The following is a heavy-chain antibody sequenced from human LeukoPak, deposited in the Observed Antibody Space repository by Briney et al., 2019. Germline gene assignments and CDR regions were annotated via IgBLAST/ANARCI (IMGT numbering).Heavy chain of an antibody. J-gene: IGHJ4*02. Sequence: GSLRLPCAASGFTFSRYWMSWVRQAPGKGLEWVANIKKDGSEKYYVDSVKGRFTISRDNAKNSLYLQMNSLRAEDTAIYYCASGTYYKTNYFDYWGQGTLVTVSS. D-gene: IGHD1-26*01. CDR1: GFTFSRYW. CDR2: IKKDGSEK. V-gene: IGHV3-7*01. CDR3: ASGTYYKTNYFDY.